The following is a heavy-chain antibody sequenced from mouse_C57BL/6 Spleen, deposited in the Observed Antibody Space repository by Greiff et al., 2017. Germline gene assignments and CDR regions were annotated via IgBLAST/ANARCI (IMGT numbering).Heavy chain of an antibody. J-gene: IGHJ4*01. D-gene: IGHD2-1*01. Sequence: VQLQQSGPELVKPGASVKISCKASGYSFTSYYIHWVKQRPGQGLEWIGWIYPGSGNTKYNEKFKGKATLTADTSANTAYMQLSSLTSEDSAVYYCARGDGNYDAMDYWGQGTSVTVSS. CDR2: IYPGSGNT. V-gene: IGHV1-66*01. CDR1: GYSFTSYY. CDR3: ARGDGNYDAMDY.